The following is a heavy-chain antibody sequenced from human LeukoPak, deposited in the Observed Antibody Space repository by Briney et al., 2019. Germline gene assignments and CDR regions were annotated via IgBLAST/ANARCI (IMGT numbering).Heavy chain of an antibody. J-gene: IGHJ3*02. CDR1: GFTFTYFG. Sequence: PGGSLRLSFAASGFTFTYFGMHWVRQAPGKGLEWVAFIRFDGSDKYYADSVKGRFTISRDNSKNTLYLQMNSLRAEDTAVYYCARTQQLWLLGDAFDIWGQGTMVTVSS. D-gene: IGHD5-18*01. CDR3: ARTQQLWLLGDAFDI. CDR2: IRFDGSDK. V-gene: IGHV3-30*02.